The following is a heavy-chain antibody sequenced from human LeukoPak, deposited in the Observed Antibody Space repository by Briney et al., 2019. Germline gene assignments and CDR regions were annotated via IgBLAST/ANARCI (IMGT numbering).Heavy chain of an antibody. V-gene: IGHV4-59*08. CDR1: GGSISSYY. D-gene: IGHD6-19*01. Sequence: PSETLSLTCTVSGGSISSYYWSWIRQPPGKGLEFIGDIYYSGSTNYNPSLKSRVTISVDTSKNQFSLKLSSVTAADTAVYYCARRRSRGIFDYWGQGNLVSVFS. CDR3: ARRRSRGIFDY. CDR2: IYYSGST. J-gene: IGHJ4*02.